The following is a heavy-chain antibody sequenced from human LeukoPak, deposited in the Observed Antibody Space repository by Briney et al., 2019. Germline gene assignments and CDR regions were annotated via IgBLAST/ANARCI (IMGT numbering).Heavy chain of an antibody. CDR3: AKARYGHYFDY. J-gene: IGHJ4*02. D-gene: IGHD1-1*01. V-gene: IGHV3-23*01. CDR1: GFTFSSDA. Sequence: GGSLRLSCVASGFTFSSDAMSWVRQAPGEGLEWVSSISGSGGYTYYADSVKGRFTISRDNSKNTLSLQMNSLRAEDTAMYYCAKARYGHYFDYWGQGTLVTVSS. CDR2: ISGSGGYT.